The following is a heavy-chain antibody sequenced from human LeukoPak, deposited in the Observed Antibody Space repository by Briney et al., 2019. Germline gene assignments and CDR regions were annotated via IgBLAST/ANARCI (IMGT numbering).Heavy chain of an antibody. CDR3: AKSLFTSATGTGRAFHI. D-gene: IGHD1-1*01. J-gene: IGHJ3*02. Sequence: GKSLRLSCASSGSSVSAYPMGWVRQAPGKGLQWLSGISASGDVTFHADRVKGRFAISRDNSKNTLYLQMTGLRAGDTAEYYCAKSLFTSATGTGRAFHIWGQGTMVTVSS. V-gene: IGHV3-23*01. CDR1: GSSVSAYP. CDR2: ISASGDVT.